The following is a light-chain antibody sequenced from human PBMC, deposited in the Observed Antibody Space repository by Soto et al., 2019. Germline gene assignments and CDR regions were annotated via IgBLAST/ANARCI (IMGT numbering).Light chain of an antibody. CDR3: QQSYRTPIT. CDR1: QSISTY. CDR2: AAS. V-gene: IGKV1-39*01. J-gene: IGKJ5*01. Sequence: DIQLTQSPSPLSASVVDRVAISCLASQSISTYLNWYQQKPGKAPKVLIYAASNLQSGVPPRFSGSGSGTDFTLTISSLQPEDVATYFCQQSYRTPITFGQGTRLEIK.